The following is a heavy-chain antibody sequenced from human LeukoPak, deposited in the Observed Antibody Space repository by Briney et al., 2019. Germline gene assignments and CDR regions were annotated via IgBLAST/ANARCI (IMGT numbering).Heavy chain of an antibody. Sequence: PSETLSLTCAVYGGSFSGYYWSWIRQPPGKGLEWIGEINHSGSTNYNPSLKSRVTISVDTSKNQFSLKLSSVTAADTAVYYCARPRGSYYSRACNWFDPWGQGTLVTVSS. CDR2: INHSGST. CDR3: ARPRGSYYSRACNWFDP. D-gene: IGHD1-26*01. V-gene: IGHV4-34*01. J-gene: IGHJ5*02. CDR1: GGSFSGYY.